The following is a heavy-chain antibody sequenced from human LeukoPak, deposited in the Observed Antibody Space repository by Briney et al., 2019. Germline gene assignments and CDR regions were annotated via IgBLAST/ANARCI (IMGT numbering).Heavy chain of an antibody. V-gene: IGHV3-7*01. CDR2: IKQDGSEK. CDR3: ARVGRGVVPAANDAFDI. CDR1: GFTFSSYW. D-gene: IGHD2-2*01. J-gene: IGHJ3*02. Sequence: GGSLRLSCAASGFTFSSYWMSWVRQAPGKGLEWVANIKQDGSEKYYVDSVKGRFTISRDNAKNSLYLQMNSLRAEDTAVYYCARVGRGVVPAANDAFDIWGQGTMVTVSS.